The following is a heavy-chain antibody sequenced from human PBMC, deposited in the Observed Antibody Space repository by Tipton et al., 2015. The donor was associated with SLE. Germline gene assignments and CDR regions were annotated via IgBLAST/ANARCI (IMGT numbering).Heavy chain of an antibody. D-gene: IGHD6-13*01. CDR2: IYHSGST. CDR3: ARDPRGYSSSRSFDY. J-gene: IGHJ4*02. CDR1: GYSISSGYY. V-gene: IGHV4-38-2*01. Sequence: TLSLTCAVSGYSISSGYYWGWIRQPPGKGLEWIGSIYHSGSTNYNPSLKSRVTISVDTSKNQFSLKLSSVTAADTAVYYCARDPRGYSSSRSFDYWGQGTLVTVSS.